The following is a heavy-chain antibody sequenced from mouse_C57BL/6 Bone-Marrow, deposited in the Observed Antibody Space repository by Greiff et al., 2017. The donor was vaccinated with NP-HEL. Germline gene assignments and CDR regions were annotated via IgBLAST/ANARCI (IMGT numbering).Heavy chain of an antibody. CDR3: ASDDYDGV. D-gene: IGHD2-4*01. J-gene: IGHJ1*03. V-gene: IGHV1-76*01. CDR1: GYTFTDYY. Sequence: VQLQESGAELVRPGASVKLSCKASGYTFTDYYINWVKQRPGQGLEWIARIYPGSGNTYYNEKFKGKATLTAEKSSSTAYMQLSSLTSEDSAVYFCASDDYDGVWGTGTTVTVSS. CDR2: IYPGSGNT.